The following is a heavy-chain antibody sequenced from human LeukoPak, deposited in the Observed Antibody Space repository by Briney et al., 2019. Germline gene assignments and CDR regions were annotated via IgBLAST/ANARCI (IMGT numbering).Heavy chain of an antibody. D-gene: IGHD2-2*01. CDR2: IWYDGSNK. CDR1: GFTFSSYG. CDR3: AREGYCSSTSCYPTLNWFDP. V-gene: IGHV3-33*01. Sequence: GGSLRLSCAASGFTFSSYGMHWVRQAPGKGLEWVAVIWYDGSNKYYADSVKGRFTISRDNSKNTLYLQMNSLRAEDTAVYYCAREGYCSSTSCYPTLNWFDPWGQGTLVTVSS. J-gene: IGHJ5*02.